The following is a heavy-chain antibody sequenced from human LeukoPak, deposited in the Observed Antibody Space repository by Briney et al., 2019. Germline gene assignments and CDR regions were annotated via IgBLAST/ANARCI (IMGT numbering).Heavy chain of an antibody. CDR1: GYTFTAYW. D-gene: IGHD3-22*01. J-gene: IGHJ4*02. CDR3: ARRKVRNYYDSSGGSLYYFDY. V-gene: IGHV1-2*02. Sequence: ASVKVSCKASGYTFTAYWLHWVRQAPGQGLGWMGWINPNSGGTNYAQKFQGRITMTRDTSISTAYMELSRLRSDDTAVYYCARRKVRNYYDSSGGSLYYFDYWGQGTLVTVSS. CDR2: INPNSGGT.